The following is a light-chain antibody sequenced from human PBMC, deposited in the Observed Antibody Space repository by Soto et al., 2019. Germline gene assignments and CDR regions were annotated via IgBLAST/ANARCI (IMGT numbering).Light chain of an antibody. Sequence: QSVLTQPASVSGSPGESITISCTGTSSDVGGYNYVSWYQQHPGKAPKLMIYDVSNRPSGVSNRFSGSKSGNTASLTISGLHVVFEDKYYSNTYTSSFHVFGPVTK. J-gene: IGLJ1*01. CDR2: DVS. V-gene: IGLV2-14*01. CDR3: NTYTSSFHV. CDR1: SSDVGGYNY.